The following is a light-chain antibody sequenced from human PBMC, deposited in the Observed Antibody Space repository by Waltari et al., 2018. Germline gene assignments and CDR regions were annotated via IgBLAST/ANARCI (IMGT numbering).Light chain of an antibody. CDR3: QQYNNWPPYT. CDR2: GAS. Sequence: EIAMTQSPATLSVSSGDRATLSCRASQSVNSNLAWYQQKPGQAPRLIIYGASTRATGVPARFSGGGSETDFTLTISSLQSEDFAVYYCQQYNNWPPYTFGQGTKLEIK. V-gene: IGKV3-15*01. J-gene: IGKJ2*01. CDR1: QSVNSN.